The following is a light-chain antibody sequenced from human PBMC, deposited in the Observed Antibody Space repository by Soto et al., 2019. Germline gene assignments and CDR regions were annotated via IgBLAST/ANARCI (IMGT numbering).Light chain of an antibody. CDR2: YSS. Sequence: SYELTQPPSVSVAPGKTARITCGGNNIASKSVHWYQQKPGQAPVLVIYYSSDRPSGIPERFSASNSGNTATLTISRVEAGDEADYYCQVWDSSSDHLVFGGGTKLTVL. CDR3: QVWDSSSDHLV. J-gene: IGLJ2*01. V-gene: IGLV3-21*04. CDR1: NIASKS.